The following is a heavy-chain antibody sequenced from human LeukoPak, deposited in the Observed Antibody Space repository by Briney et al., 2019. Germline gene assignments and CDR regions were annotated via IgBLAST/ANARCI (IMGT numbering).Heavy chain of an antibody. D-gene: IGHD2-15*01. CDR3: ARGRRGYFEYYYYYYMDV. Sequence: SETLSLTCTVSGGSISSYYWSWIRQPPGKGLEWIGEINHSGSTNYNPSLKSRVTISVDTSKNQFSLKLSSVTAADTAVYYCARGRRGYFEYYYYYYMDVWGKGTTVTVSS. V-gene: IGHV4-34*01. J-gene: IGHJ6*03. CDR2: INHSGST. CDR1: GGSISSYY.